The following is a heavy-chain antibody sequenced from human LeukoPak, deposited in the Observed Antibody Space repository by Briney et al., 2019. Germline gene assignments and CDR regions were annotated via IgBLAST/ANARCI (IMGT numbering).Heavy chain of an antibody. D-gene: IGHD4-23*01. CDR2: IRYDGSNK. Sequence: PGGSLRLSCAASGFTFSSYGMHWVRQAPGKGLEWVAFIRYDGSNKYYADSVKGRFTISRDNSKNTLYLQMNSLRAEDTAVYYCAGGYGGNHYGENWFDPWGQGTLVTVSS. CDR1: GFTFSSYG. J-gene: IGHJ5*02. V-gene: IGHV3-30*02. CDR3: AGGYGGNHYGENWFDP.